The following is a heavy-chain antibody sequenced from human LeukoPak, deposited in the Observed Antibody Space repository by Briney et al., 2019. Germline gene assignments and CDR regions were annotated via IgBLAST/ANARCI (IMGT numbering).Heavy chain of an antibody. Sequence: PGGSLRLSCAASGFTLSSYAMHWVRQAAGKGLEWVAVISYDGSNKFYADSVKGRFTISRDNSKNTLYVQMNSLRAEDTAVYYCAKDLYGGSENYYLPDMWGQGTMVTVSS. CDR1: GFTLSSYA. J-gene: IGHJ3*02. V-gene: IGHV3-30*18. D-gene: IGHD3-10*01. CDR2: ISYDGSNK. CDR3: AKDLYGGSENYYLPDM.